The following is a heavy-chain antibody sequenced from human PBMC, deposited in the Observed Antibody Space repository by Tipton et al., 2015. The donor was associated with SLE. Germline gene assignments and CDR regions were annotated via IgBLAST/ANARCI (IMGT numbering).Heavy chain of an antibody. D-gene: IGHD3-22*01. V-gene: IGHV3-11*05. CDR3: AKVPLFDSSDIVL. J-gene: IGHJ3*01. CDR1: GFTFSDYY. Sequence: SLRLSCAASGFTFSDYYMSWIRQAPGKGLEWVSYISSSSSYTNYADSVKGRFTISRDNAKNSLYLQMNSLRAEDTAVYYCAKVPLFDSSDIVLWGQGTMVTVSS. CDR2: ISSSSSYT.